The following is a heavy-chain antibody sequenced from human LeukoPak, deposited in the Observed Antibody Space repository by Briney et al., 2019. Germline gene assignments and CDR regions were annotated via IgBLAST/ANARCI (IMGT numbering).Heavy chain of an antibody. D-gene: IGHD2-15*01. Sequence: ASVKVSCKASGYTFTGYYRHWVRQAPGHGLEWMGWIKPNSGGTNYAQKSQGRVTMTRDTSISTAYMELSRLRSDDTAVYYCARDSRYCSGGSCFFWFDPWGQGTLVTVSS. V-gene: IGHV1-2*02. CDR2: IKPNSGGT. CDR3: ARDSRYCSGGSCFFWFDP. J-gene: IGHJ5*02. CDR1: GYTFTGYY.